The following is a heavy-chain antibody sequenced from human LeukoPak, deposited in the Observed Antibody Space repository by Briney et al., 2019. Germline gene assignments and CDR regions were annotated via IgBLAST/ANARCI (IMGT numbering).Heavy chain of an antibody. CDR2: IRSKAYGGTT. V-gene: IGHV3-49*04. D-gene: IGHD3-9*01. CDR1: GFTFGDYA. Sequence: GGSLRLSCTASGFTFGDYAMSWVRQAPGKGLEWVGFIRSKAYGGTTEYAASVKGIFTISRDDSKSIAYLQMNSLKTEDTAVYYCTRASYDTNPWGQGTLVTVSS. J-gene: IGHJ5*02. CDR3: TRASYDTNP.